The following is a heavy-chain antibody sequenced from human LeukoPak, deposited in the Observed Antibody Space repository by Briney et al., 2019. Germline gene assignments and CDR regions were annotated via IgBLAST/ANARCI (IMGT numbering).Heavy chain of an antibody. CDR3: VRTDTTSFGYFDR. J-gene: IGHJ4*02. V-gene: IGHV3-48*03. CDR1: GFTFSGYE. D-gene: IGHD1-26*01. Sequence: GGSLRLSCAASGFTFSGYEMNWVRQAPGKGLEWVSYISSSGSTIYYADSVKGRFTISRDKAKNSLYLQMNSLRAEDTAVYYCVRTDTTSFGYFDRWGRGTLVTVS. CDR2: ISSSGSTI.